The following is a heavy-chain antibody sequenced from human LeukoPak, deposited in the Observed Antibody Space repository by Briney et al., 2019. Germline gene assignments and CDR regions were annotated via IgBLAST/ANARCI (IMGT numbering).Heavy chain of an antibody. Sequence: SETLSLTCTVSGGSISSGSHYWSWIRQPAGKGLEWIGRIYTSGSTNYNPSLKSRVTISVDTSKNQFSLNLGSVSAADTAVYYCARGPDYGDSTLLDYWGQGTLVTVSS. CDR1: GGSISSGSHY. J-gene: IGHJ4*02. CDR2: IYTSGST. CDR3: ARGPDYGDSTLLDY. D-gene: IGHD4-17*01. V-gene: IGHV4-61*02.